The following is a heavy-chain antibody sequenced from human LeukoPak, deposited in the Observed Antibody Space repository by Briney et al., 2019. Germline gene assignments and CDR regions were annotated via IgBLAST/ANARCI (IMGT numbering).Heavy chain of an antibody. CDR3: ARDAYSSSWSFYYYYYGMDV. J-gene: IGHJ6*02. D-gene: IGHD6-13*01. Sequence: GASVKVSRKASGYTFTGYYMHWLRQTPGQGLEWMGWINPNSGGTNYAQKFQGRVTMTRDTAISTAYMELSRLRSDDTAVYYCARDAYSSSWSFYYYYYGMDVWGQGTTVTVSS. CDR2: INPNSGGT. V-gene: IGHV1-2*02. CDR1: GYTFTGYY.